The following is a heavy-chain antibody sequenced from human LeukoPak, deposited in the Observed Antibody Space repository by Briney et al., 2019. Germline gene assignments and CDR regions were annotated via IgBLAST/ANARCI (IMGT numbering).Heavy chain of an antibody. CDR3: AKVSSSWSNDDAFDI. CDR2: ISGDGGST. D-gene: IGHD6-13*01. Sequence: GGSLRLSCAASGFTFDDYAMHWARQAPGKGLGWVSLISGDGGSTYYADSVKGRFTISRDNSKNSLYLQMNSLRTEDTALYYCAKVSSSWSNDDAFDIWGQGTMVTVSS. CDR1: GFTFDDYA. J-gene: IGHJ3*02. V-gene: IGHV3-43*02.